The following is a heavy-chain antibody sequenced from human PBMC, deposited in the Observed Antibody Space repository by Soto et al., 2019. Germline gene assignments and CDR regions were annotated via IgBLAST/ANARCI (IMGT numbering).Heavy chain of an antibody. CDR2: ISSSSSYI. Sequence: GGSLRLSCAASGFTFSSYSMNWVRQAPGKGLEWVSSISSSSSYIYYADSVKGRFTISRDNAKNSLYLQMNSLRAEDTAVYYCARDPYPGIAAAELDYWGQGTPVTVSS. CDR1: GFTFSSYS. D-gene: IGHD6-13*01. J-gene: IGHJ4*02. V-gene: IGHV3-21*01. CDR3: ARDPYPGIAAAELDY.